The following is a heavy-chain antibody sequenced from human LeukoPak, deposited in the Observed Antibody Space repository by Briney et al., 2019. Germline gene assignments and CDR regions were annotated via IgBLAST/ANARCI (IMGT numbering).Heavy chain of an antibody. CDR3: AREELPDV. Sequence: PAKGSCKASGGTFSSYAISWVRQAPGQGLEWMGGIIPIFGTANYAQKFQGRVTITADESTSTAYMELSSLRSEDTAVYHCAREELPDVWGKGTTLTPSS. V-gene: IGHV1-69*01. CDR2: IIPIFGTA. D-gene: IGHD1-7*01. J-gene: IGHJ6*04. CDR1: GGTFSSYA.